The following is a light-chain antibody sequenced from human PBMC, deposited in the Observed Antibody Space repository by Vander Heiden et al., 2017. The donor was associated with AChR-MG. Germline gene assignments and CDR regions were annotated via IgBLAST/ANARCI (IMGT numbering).Light chain of an antibody. J-gene: IGKJ1*01. CDR3: QQYNNWPPWT. CDR1: QSVSSN. V-gene: IGKV3-15*01. CDR2: GAS. Sequence: EIVMTQSPATLSVSSGERVTLSCRASQSVSSNLAWYQQKPGQAPRLLIYGASTRATGIPARFSGSGSGTEFTPTISSLQSEDSAVYYCQQYNNWPPWTFGQGTKVEIK.